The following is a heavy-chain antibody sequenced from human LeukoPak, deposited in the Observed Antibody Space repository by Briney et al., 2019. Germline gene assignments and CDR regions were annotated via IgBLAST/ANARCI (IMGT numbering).Heavy chain of an antibody. CDR3: AKDPTPTAYYYYYMDV. J-gene: IGHJ6*03. D-gene: IGHD5-18*01. CDR2: IRYDGSNK. CDR1: GFTFSSYG. Sequence: GGSLRLSCAASGFTFSSYGMHWVRQAPGKGLEWVSFIRYDGSNKYYADSVKGRFTISRDNSKNTLYLQMNSLRAEDTAVYYCAKDPTPTAYYYYYMDVWGKGTTVTVSS. V-gene: IGHV3-30*02.